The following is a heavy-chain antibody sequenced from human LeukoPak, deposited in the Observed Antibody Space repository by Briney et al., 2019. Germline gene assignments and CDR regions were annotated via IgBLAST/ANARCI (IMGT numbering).Heavy chain of an antibody. CDR3: ARVSTEGFYDSSGYYYVYNWFDP. CDR1: GGSISSSSYY. V-gene: IGHV4-39*07. J-gene: IGHJ5*02. Sequence: SETLSLTCTVSGGSISSSSYYWGWIRQPPGKGLEWIGRIYYSGSTYYNPSLKSRVTISVDTSKNQFSLKLSSVTAADTAVYYCARVSTEGFYDSSGYYYVYNWFDPLGQGTLVTVSS. D-gene: IGHD3-22*01. CDR2: IYYSGST.